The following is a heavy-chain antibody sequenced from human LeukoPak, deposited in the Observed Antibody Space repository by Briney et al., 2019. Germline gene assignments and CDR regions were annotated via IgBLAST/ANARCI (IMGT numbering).Heavy chain of an antibody. CDR1: GYTFTNYH. V-gene: IGHV1-46*01. J-gene: IGHJ4*02. D-gene: IGHD1-26*01. CDR2: INPSGGST. CDR3: ARNLGGTYPD. Sequence: ASVKVSCKASGYTFTNYHMHWVRQAPGQGLEWMGIINPSGGSTTYAQKFQGRVTMTRDTSTSTVYMELSSLRSEDTAVYHCARNLGGTYPDWGQGTLVTVSS.